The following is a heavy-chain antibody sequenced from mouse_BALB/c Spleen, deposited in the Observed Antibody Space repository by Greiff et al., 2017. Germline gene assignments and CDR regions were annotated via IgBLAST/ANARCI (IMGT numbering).Heavy chain of an antibody. Sequence: QVQLQQSGPELVKPGASVRISCKASGYTFTSYYIHWVKQRPGQGLEWIGWIYPGNVNTKYNEKFKGKATLTADKSSSTAYMQLSSLTSEDSAVYFCARSGEVPWFAYWGQGTLVTVSA. CDR1: GYTFTSYY. CDR2: IYPGNVNT. D-gene: IGHD2-14*01. J-gene: IGHJ3*01. V-gene: IGHV1S56*01. CDR3: ARSGEVPWFAY.